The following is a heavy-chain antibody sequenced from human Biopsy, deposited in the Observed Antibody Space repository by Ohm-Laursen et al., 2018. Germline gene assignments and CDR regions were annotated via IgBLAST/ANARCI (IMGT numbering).Heavy chain of an antibody. D-gene: IGHD2-15*01. CDR1: GKTFSDYQ. CDR2: INQAGTT. V-gene: IGHV4-34*08. J-gene: IGHJ4*02. CDR3: GNEVHGRDY. Sequence: SETLSLTCTVFGKTFSDYQWNWIRQPPGKGLEWIGQINQAGTTNYNPSLKSRVSISADASKYEFSLRLTSVTAADTAVYLCGNEVHGRDYWGLGAPVTVSS.